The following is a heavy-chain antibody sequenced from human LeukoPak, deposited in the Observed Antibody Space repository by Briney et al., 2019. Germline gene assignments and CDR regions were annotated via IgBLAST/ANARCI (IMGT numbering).Heavy chain of an antibody. CDR3: ARPMVIRGVIIDY. V-gene: IGHV3-30*02. Sequence: GGSLRLSCAASGFTFSSYGMHWVRQAPGKGLEWVAFIRYDGSNKYYADSVKGRFTIFRDNSKNTLYLQMNSLRAEDTAVYYCARPMVIRGVIIDYWGQGTLATVSS. D-gene: IGHD3-10*01. J-gene: IGHJ4*02. CDR1: GFTFSSYG. CDR2: IRYDGSNK.